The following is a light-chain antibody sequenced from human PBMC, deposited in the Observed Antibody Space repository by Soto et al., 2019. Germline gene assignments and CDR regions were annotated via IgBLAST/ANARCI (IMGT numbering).Light chain of an antibody. Sequence: DIQMTQSPSSLSASVGERVTITCRASQNIGDYLNWYQHRPGKAPKLLIYAESVLQDGVTSRIRGSGSGTDFTLTISRLQPEDFATYYCQQSFIPTLTFGGGTKVEI. CDR2: AES. V-gene: IGKV1-39*01. CDR1: QNIGDY. J-gene: IGKJ4*01. CDR3: QQSFIPTLT.